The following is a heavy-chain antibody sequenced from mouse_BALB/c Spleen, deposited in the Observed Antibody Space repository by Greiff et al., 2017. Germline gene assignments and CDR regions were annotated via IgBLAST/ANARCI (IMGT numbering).Heavy chain of an antibody. V-gene: IGHV1-14*01. CDR3: ARGGAYGSYYAMDY. CDR2: INPYNDGT. CDR1: GYTFTSYV. Sequence: EVQLQQSGPELVKPGASVKMSCKASGYTFTSYVMHWVKQKPRQGLEWIGYINPYNDGTKYNEKFKGKATLTSDKSSSTAYMELSSLTSEDSAVYYCARGGAYGSYYAMDYWGQGTSVTVSS. D-gene: IGHD1-1*01. J-gene: IGHJ4*01.